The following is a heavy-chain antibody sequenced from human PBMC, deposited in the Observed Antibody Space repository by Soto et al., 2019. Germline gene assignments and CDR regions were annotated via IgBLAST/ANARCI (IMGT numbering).Heavy chain of an antibody. CDR1: GGSISSGGYY. CDR2: VYFNENT. J-gene: IGHJ4*02. V-gene: IGHV4-31*03. CDR3: ARDLAYCGGDCHIYFDY. D-gene: IGHD2-21*02. Sequence: PSETLSLTCSISGGSISSGGYYWSWVRQRPGKGLEWIGYVYFNENTYYNPSLKSRVTISMDTSKSQFSLRLSSVTAADRAVYYCARDLAYCGGDCHIYFDYWGQGTLVTVSS.